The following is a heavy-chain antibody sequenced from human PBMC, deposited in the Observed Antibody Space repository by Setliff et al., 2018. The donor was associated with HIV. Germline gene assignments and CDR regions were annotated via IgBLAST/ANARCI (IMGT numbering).Heavy chain of an antibody. V-gene: IGHV1-18*01. D-gene: IGHD3-22*01. CDR1: GYTFTSHH. Sequence: GASVKVSCKASGYTFTSHHFSWVRQAPGQGLEWMGWISAYNGNTNYAQKLQGRVTMTPDTSTSTAYMELRSLRSDDTAVYYCAREIGDYYDSSGYYPPPDYYYGMDVWGQGTTVTVS. CDR3: AREIGDYYDSSGYYPPPDYYYGMDV. CDR2: ISAYNGNT. J-gene: IGHJ6*02.